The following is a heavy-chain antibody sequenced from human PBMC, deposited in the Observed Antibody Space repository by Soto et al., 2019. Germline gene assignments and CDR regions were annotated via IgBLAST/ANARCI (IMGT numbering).Heavy chain of an antibody. D-gene: IGHD5-18*01. CDR1: GGSFSGYY. CDR2: INHSGST. V-gene: IGHV4-34*01. Sequence: PSETLSLTCAVYGGSFSGYYWSWIRQPPGKGLEWIGEINHSGSTNYNPSLKSRVTISVDTSKNQFSLKLSSVTAADTAVYYCARGLGYRGPYYYYYYGMDVWGQGTTVTVS. J-gene: IGHJ6*02. CDR3: ARGLGYRGPYYYYYYGMDV.